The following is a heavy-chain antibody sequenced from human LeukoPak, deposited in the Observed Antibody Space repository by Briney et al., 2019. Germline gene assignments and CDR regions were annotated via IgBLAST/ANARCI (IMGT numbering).Heavy chain of an antibody. CDR2: INPDGSST. Sequence: GGSLRLSCAASGFIFSSYWMHWVRHAPGKGLVWVSRINPDGSSTTYADSVKGRFTISRDNAKNTLYLQMNSLRDEDTAVYACARDRIAGTAYNWFDPWGQGTLVTVSS. D-gene: IGHD6-13*01. V-gene: IGHV3-74*03. CDR3: ARDRIAGTAYNWFDP. J-gene: IGHJ5*02. CDR1: GFIFSSYW.